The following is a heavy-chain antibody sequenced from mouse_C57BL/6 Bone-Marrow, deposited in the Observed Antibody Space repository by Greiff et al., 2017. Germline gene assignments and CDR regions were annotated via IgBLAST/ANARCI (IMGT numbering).Heavy chain of an antibody. D-gene: IGHD1-1*01. CDR3: TTYYYGSSYDYFDY. Sequence: EVQGVESGGGLVQPGGSMKLSCAASGFTFSDAWMDWVRQSPETGLEWVAEIRNKANNHATYSAESVKGRFTISRDDSKSSVYLQMNSLRAEDTGIYYCTTYYYGSSYDYFDYWGQGTTLTVSS. J-gene: IGHJ2*01. CDR1: GFTFSDAW. V-gene: IGHV6-6*01. CDR2: IRNKANNHAT.